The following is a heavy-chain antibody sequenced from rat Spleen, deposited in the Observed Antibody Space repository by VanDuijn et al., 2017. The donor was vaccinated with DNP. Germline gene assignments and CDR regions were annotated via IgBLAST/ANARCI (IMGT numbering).Heavy chain of an antibody. Sequence: EVQLVESGGGLVQPGRSLKLSCAVSRITFSDHNMAWVRQAPKKGLEWVATISYDGREIYYRDSVKGRFTISRDNARSTLYLQMDSLRSEDTAAYYCAGRPPPTRGPFDYWGQGVTVTVSS. V-gene: IGHV5-7*01. CDR1: RITFSDHN. CDR3: AGRPPPTRGPFDY. J-gene: IGHJ2*01. D-gene: IGHD1-4*01. CDR2: ISYDGREI.